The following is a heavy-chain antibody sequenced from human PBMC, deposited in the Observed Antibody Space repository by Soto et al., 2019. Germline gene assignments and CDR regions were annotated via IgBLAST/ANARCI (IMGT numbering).Heavy chain of an antibody. CDR3: ARGGPRGSSKGTLVNY. CDR2: IVVDTGNT. J-gene: IGHJ4*02. V-gene: IGHV1-58*01. Sequence: SVKVSCKASGFTFTNSAVQWVRQARGQGLEWIGWIVVDTGNTDYAQKFQERVTISRDNARNSLFLQMNSLRAEDTAVYYCARGGPRGSSKGTLVNYYGQGTLVTVSS. D-gene: IGHD1-26*01. CDR1: GFTFTNSA.